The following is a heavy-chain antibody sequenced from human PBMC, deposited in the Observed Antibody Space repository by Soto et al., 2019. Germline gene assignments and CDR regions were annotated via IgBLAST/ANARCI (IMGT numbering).Heavy chain of an antibody. CDR1: GASISSNY. CDR2: IYYSGNT. Sequence: SETLSLTCFVSGASISSNYWSWIRQPPGKGLEWIGYIYYSGNTNYNPSLKSRVIISIDTSKNHFFLKLSSVTAADTAVYYCARGPYYYYYGLDVWGQGTTVTVSS. V-gene: IGHV4-59*01. CDR3: ARGPYYYYYGLDV. J-gene: IGHJ6*02.